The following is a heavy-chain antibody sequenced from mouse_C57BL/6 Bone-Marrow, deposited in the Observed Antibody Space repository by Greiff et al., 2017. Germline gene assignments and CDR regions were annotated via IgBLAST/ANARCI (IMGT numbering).Heavy chain of an antibody. CDR3: TRIYYDYDPAWFAY. D-gene: IGHD2-4*01. CDR2: INPSNGST. V-gene: IGHV1-53*01. Sequence: QVQLQQPGPELVKPGASVKLSCKASGYTFTSYWMHWVKQRPGQGLAWIGNINPSNGSTTYHEQFKSKATLTVDQSSSTAYMHLSSLTSEDSAVYYCTRIYYDYDPAWFAYWGQGTLVTVSA. CDR1: GYTFTSYW. J-gene: IGHJ3*01.